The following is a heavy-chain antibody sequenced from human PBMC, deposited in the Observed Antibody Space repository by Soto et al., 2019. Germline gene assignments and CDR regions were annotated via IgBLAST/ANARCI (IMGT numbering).Heavy chain of an antibody. CDR1: GFTFSSYS. J-gene: IGHJ4*02. CDR2: FRTSGDGGTT. CDR3: ARDPGGSGFAFES. D-gene: IGHD6-25*01. Sequence: PGGSLRLSCAASGFTFSSYSMSWVRQAPGKGLEWVSGFRTSGDGGTTYYADSVKGRFTISRDNSKNMLFLQMNSLRAEDTAVYYCARDPGGSGFAFESWGQGTLVTVSS. V-gene: IGHV3-23*01.